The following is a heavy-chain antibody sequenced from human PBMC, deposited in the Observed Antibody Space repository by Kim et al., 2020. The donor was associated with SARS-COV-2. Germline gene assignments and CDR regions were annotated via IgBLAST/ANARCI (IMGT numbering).Heavy chain of an antibody. CDR1: GGSFSGYY. Sequence: SETLSLTCAVYGGSFSGYYWSWIRQPPGKGLEWIGEINHSGSTNYNPSLKSRVTISVDTSKNQFSLKLSSVTAADTAVYYCARGLSDDILTDINWGQGTLVTVSS. CDR2: INHSGST. D-gene: IGHD3-9*01. J-gene: IGHJ4*02. CDR3: ARGLSDDILTDIN. V-gene: IGHV4-34*01.